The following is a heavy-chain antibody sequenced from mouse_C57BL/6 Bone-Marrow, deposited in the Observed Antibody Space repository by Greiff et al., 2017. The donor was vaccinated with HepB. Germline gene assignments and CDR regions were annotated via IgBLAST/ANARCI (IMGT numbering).Heavy chain of an antibody. CDR3: GVDYGSSWWYFDV. J-gene: IGHJ1*03. CDR2: IDPSDSYT. V-gene: IGHV1-50*01. CDR1: GYTFTSYW. D-gene: IGHD1-1*01. Sequence: VQLQQPGAELVKPGASVKLSCKASGYTFTSYWMQWVKQRPGQGLEWIGEIDPSDSYTNYNQQFKGKATFTVDTSSSPANMQLSSLTSEDSAVYYCGVDYGSSWWYFDVWGTGTTVTVSS.